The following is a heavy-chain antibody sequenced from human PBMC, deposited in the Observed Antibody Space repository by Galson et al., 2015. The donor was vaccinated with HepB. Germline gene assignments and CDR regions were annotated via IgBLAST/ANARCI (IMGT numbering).Heavy chain of an antibody. CDR3: VRDAYTTVTFFDY. CDR2: ISWNGDTL. D-gene: IGHD4-17*01. CDR1: GFIFNDHA. Sequence: SLRLSCAASGFIFNDHAMHWVRQAPGKGLEWVSGISWNGDTLDYADSVKGRFTISRDNAKKSLSLQMNSLGPEDTAFYYCVRDAYTTVTFFDYWGQGTLVTVSP. V-gene: IGHV3-9*01. J-gene: IGHJ4*02.